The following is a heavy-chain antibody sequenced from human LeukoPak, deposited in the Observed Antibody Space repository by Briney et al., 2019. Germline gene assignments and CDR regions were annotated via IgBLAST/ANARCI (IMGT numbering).Heavy chain of an antibody. CDR1: GGSISSGGYY. CDR3: ARRPLRFGGLFDY. D-gene: IGHD3-10*01. J-gene: IGHJ4*02. Sequence: PSETLSLTCTVSGGSISSGGYYWSWIRQHPGKGLEWIGYIYYSGSTYYNPSLKSRVTISVDTSKNQFSLKLSSVTAADTAVYYCARRPLRFGGLFDYCGQGTLVTVSS. V-gene: IGHV4-31*03. CDR2: IYYSGST.